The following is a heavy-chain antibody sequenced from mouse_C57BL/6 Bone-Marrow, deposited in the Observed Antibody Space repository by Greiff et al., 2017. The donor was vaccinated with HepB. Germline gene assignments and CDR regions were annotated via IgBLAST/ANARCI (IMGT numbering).Heavy chain of an antibody. Sequence: EVQVVESGGDLVKPGGSLKLSCAASGFTFSSYGMSWVRQTPDKRLEWVATISSGGSYTYYPDSVKGRFTLSSDNAKNTLFLQMSSLKSEDTAMYYCARQDLLGFAYWGQGTLVTVSA. CDR1: GFTFSSYG. CDR3: ARQDLLGFAY. J-gene: IGHJ3*01. V-gene: IGHV5-6*01. CDR2: ISSGGSYT.